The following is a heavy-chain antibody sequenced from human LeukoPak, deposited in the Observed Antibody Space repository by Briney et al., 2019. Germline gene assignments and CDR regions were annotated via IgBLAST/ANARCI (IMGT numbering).Heavy chain of an antibody. CDR1: GGSMSSYY. V-gene: IGHV4-59*01. CDR2: IYYSGST. J-gene: IGHJ4*02. CDR3: ARRITGTTYDY. D-gene: IGHD1-20*01. Sequence: SETLSLTCTVSGGSMSSYYWSWIRQPPGKGLEWIGYIYYSGSTNYNPSLKSRVTISVDTSKNQFSLKLSSVTAADTAVYYCARRITGTTYDYWGQGTLVTVSS.